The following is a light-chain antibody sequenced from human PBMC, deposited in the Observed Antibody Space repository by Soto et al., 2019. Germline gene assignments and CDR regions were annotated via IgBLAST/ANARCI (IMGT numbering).Light chain of an antibody. J-gene: IGKJ2*01. Sequence: AIQMTQSPSSLSASVGDRVTITCRASQDIRNYLGWYQQKPGKAPKLLIYGASTLQSWVPSRFSGSGSGTDFTLTISSLQPEDFATYYCLQDYTFPRYTFGQGTKLEIK. CDR1: QDIRNY. CDR2: GAS. V-gene: IGKV1-6*01. CDR3: LQDYTFPRYT.